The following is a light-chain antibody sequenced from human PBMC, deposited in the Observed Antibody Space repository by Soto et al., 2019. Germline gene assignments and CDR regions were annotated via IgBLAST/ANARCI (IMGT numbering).Light chain of an antibody. CDR1: QSVSSSY. V-gene: IGKV3-20*01. J-gene: IGKJ2*01. CDR3: QQHGPPRFT. CDR2: GAS. Sequence: EIVLTQSPGTLSLSPGERATLSCRASQSVSSSYLAWYQQKPGQAPRLLIYGASSRATGIPDRFSGSGSGTDFTLTISKLAPEDFAVYYYQQHGPPRFTFGQRKKLE.